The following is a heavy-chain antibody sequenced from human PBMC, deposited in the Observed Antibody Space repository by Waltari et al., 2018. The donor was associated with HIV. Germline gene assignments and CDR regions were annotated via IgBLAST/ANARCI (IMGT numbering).Heavy chain of an antibody. CDR3: ARGGVGSFDY. Sequence: EVQLVESGGGLVQPGGSLRLSCAASGFSFSSYWMHWVRQAPGKGLVWVSRIHSDGSSTTDTDSVKGRFTISRDNAKNTVYLQMNSLRGEDTAVYYCARGGVGSFDYWGQGLLVTVSS. J-gene: IGHJ4*02. D-gene: IGHD2-8*02. V-gene: IGHV3-74*01. CDR2: IHSDGSST. CDR1: GFSFSSYW.